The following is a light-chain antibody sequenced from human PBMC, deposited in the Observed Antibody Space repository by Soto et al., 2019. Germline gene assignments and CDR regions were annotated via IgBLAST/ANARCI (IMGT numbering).Light chain of an antibody. CDR2: GAS. V-gene: IGKV3-20*01. CDR1: QSVSSSS. CDR3: QQYRSSPQT. J-gene: IGKJ1*01. Sequence: EIVLTQSPGTLSLSPGERAALSCRASQSVSSSSLAWYQQKPGQAPRLLVYGASSRATGVPDRFSGSGSGTELTLSIMSLRPEDFAPYFCQQYRSSPQTFGQGTKVESK.